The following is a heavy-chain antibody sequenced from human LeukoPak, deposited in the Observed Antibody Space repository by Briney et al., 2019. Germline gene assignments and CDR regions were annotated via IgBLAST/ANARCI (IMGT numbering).Heavy chain of an antibody. D-gene: IGHD3-10*01. CDR3: ARTRYYYNSRSYGAPYYFDY. CDR2: IYYSGST. J-gene: IGHJ4*02. Sequence: SSHYMTWIRQPPGKGLEWIGSIYYSGSTYYNPSLKSRVTISVDTSKNQFSLKLSSVTAADTAVYYCARTRYYYNSRSYGAPYYFDYWGQGTLVTVSS. CDR1: SSHY. V-gene: IGHV4-39*01.